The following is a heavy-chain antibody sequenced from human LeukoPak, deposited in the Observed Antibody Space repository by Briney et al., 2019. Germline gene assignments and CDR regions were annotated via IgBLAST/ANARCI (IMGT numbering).Heavy chain of an antibody. V-gene: IGHV4-34*01. J-gene: IGHJ4*02. Sequence: SETLSLTCAVYGGSFSGYYWSWIRQPPGKGLEWIGEINHRGSTNYNPSLKSRVTISVETSKNQFSLKLSSVAAADTALYYCARRLLQFYYFDDWGQGTLVTVSS. D-gene: IGHD3-3*01. CDR2: INHRGST. CDR3: ARRLLQFYYFDD. CDR1: GGSFSGYY.